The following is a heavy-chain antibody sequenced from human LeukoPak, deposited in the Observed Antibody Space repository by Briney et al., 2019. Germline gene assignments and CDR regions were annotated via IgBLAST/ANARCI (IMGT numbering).Heavy chain of an antibody. J-gene: IGHJ3*02. V-gene: IGHV4-59*08. D-gene: IGHD4/OR15-4a*01. CDR1: GGSISSYY. Sequence: PSETLSLTCTVSGGSISSYYWSWIRQPPGKGLEWIGYIYYSGSTNYNPSLKSRVTISVDTSKNQFSLKLSSVTAADTAVYYCARTMVSDALDIWGQGTVVTVSS. CDR3: ARTMVSDALDI. CDR2: IYYSGST.